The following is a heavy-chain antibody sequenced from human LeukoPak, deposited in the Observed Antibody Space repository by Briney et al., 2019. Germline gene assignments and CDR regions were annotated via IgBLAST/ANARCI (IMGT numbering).Heavy chain of an antibody. D-gene: IGHD5-24*01. CDR3: ARDRADSAYYYYYMDV. CDR2: IWYDGSNK. Sequence: PGGSLRLSCAASGFTFSSYGMHWVRQAPGKGLEWVAVIWYDGSNKYYADSVKGRFTISRDNSKNTLYLQMNSLRAEDTAVYYCARDRADSAYYYYYMDVWGKGTTVTVSS. CDR1: GFTFSSYG. V-gene: IGHV3-33*01. J-gene: IGHJ6*03.